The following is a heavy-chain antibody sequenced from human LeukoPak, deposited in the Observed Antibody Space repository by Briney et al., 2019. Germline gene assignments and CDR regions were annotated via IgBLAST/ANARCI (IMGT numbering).Heavy chain of an antibody. Sequence: PSETLSLTCTVSGGSISSGGYYWSWIRQHPGKGLEWIGYIYYSGSTYYNPSLKSRVTISVDTSKNQFSLKLSSVTAADTAVYYCARLSGFGVVLGWFDPWGQGTLVTVSS. V-gene: IGHV4-31*03. J-gene: IGHJ5*02. CDR2: IYYSGST. D-gene: IGHD3-3*02. CDR3: ARLSGFGVVLGWFDP. CDR1: GGSISSGGYY.